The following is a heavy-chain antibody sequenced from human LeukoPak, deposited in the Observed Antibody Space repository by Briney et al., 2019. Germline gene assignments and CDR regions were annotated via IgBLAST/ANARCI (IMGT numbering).Heavy chain of an antibody. Sequence: SETLSLTSAVSGVTISSGGYARSCIRQPPGKSLEWSGYIYHSGSTYSNPSLKSRVIISVDRSKNQFSLKLSSVTAADTAVYYCARATHYDSSGYPDYWGQXTLVTVSS. CDR2: IYHSGST. CDR3: ARATHYDSSGYPDY. J-gene: IGHJ4*02. CDR1: GVTISSGGYA. D-gene: IGHD3-22*01. V-gene: IGHV4-30-2*01.